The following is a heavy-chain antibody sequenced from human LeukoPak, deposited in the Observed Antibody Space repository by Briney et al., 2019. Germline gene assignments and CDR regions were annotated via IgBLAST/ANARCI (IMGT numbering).Heavy chain of an antibody. D-gene: IGHD2-15*01. CDR2: IYSGGST. CDR1: GFTFSDYY. J-gene: IGHJ4*02. CDR3: ARDPTGGWFYFDF. Sequence: GGSLRLSCAASGFTFSDYYMSWVRQAPGKGLEWVSVIYSGGSTYYADSVKGRFTISRDNSKNTLYLQMNGLRAEDTAVYYCARDPTGGWFYFDFWGQGALVTVSS. V-gene: IGHV3-53*01.